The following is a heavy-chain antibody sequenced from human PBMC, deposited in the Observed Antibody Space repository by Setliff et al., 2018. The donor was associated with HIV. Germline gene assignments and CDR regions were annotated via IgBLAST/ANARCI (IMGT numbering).Heavy chain of an antibody. CDR1: GGSINSTSYY. D-gene: IGHD1-1*01. V-gene: IGHV4-39*01. CDR3: AQEERDAYNYWFDP. Sequence: NPSETLSLTCTVSGGSINSTSYYWGWIRQPPGNGLEWIGSIYHTGSTYYKPSLKSRVTVSVDTSKNQFSLRLSSVAAGDTAVYYCAQEERDAYNYWFDPWGQGTLVTVSS. CDR2: IYHTGST. J-gene: IGHJ5*02.